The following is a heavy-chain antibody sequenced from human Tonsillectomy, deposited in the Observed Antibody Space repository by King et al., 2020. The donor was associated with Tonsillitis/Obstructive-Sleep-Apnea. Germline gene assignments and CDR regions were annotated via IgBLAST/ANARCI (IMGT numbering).Heavy chain of an antibody. V-gene: IGHV3-48*03. CDR1: GFTFSSSE. J-gene: IGHJ6*02. Sequence: VQLVESGGGLVQPGGSLRLSCAASGFTFSSSEMNWVRQAPGKGLEWVSYISSSGNTIYYADSVKGRFTISRDNAKNSLYLQMNSLRAEDTAVYYCAREGVTVTREGVYYHYGMDVWGQGTTVTVSS. CDR3: AREGVTVTREGVYYHYGMDV. D-gene: IGHD4-17*01. CDR2: ISSSGNTI.